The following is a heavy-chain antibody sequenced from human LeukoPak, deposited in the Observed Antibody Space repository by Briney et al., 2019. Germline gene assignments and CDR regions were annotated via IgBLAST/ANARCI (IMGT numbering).Heavy chain of an antibody. V-gene: IGHV3-9*01. D-gene: IGHD6-6*01. CDR3: AKVGNIAARQGYFDY. Sequence: GRSLRLSCAASGFTFDDYAMHWVRQAPGKGLEWVSGISWNSGSIGYADSVKGRFTISRDNAKNSLYLQMNSLRAEDTALYYCAKVGNIAARQGYFDYWGQGTLVTVSS. CDR1: GFTFDDYA. CDR2: ISWNSGSI. J-gene: IGHJ4*02.